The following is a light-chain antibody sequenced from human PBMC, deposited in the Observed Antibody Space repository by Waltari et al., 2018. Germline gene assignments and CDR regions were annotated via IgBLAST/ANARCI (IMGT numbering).Light chain of an antibody. CDR1: PGPVPSGHS. V-gene: IGLV7-46*01. CDR2: ETT. CDR3: VLSWV. J-gene: IGLJ3*02. Sequence: QAVVPQEPSLPLSPGGTVTPPCGSSPGPVPSGHSPPWFHQKPGQAPRTMISETTYKHSWTPARFSGSLLGGKAALTLSGAQPEDEADYYCVLSWVFGGGTRLTVL.